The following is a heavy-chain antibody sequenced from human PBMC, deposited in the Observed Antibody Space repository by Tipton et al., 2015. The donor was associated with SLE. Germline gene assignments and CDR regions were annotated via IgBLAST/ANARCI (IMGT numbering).Heavy chain of an antibody. CDR1: GGSISSHS. Sequence: GLVKPSETLSLTCTVSGGSISSHSWSWIRQPPGKGLEWIGYISYSGSTKYNLSLKSRVTISVDTSKNQLSLKLSSVTAADTAVYYCGRDDPDGESSGKPGDHWGQGTLVTFSS. D-gene: IGHD3-22*01. V-gene: IGHV4-59*11. CDR2: ISYSGST. J-gene: IGHJ4*02. CDR3: GRDDPDGESSGKPGDH.